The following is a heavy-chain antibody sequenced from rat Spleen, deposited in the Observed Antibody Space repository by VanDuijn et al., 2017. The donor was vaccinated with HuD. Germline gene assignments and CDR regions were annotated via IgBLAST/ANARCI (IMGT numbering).Heavy chain of an antibody. CDR1: GYSITSSY. V-gene: IGHV3-1*01. J-gene: IGHJ3*01. CDR3: ARSGYGYTQGWFAY. D-gene: IGHD1-9*01. Sequence: EVQLQESGPGLVKPSQSLSLTCSVTGYSITSSYRWNWIRKFPGNKMEWIGHISYSGSTNYNPSLKSRISITRDTSKNQFFLQLNSVTTEDTATYFCARSGYGYTQGWFAYWGQGTLVTVSS. CDR2: ISYSGST.